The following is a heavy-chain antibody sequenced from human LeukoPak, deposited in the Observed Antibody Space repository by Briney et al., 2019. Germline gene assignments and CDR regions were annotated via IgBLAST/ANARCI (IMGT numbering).Heavy chain of an antibody. V-gene: IGHV3-7*01. J-gene: IGHJ4*02. Sequence: PGGSLRLSCAASGFIFSCCWMSWVRQAPGKGLEGVANIKQDGSEESYVDSVKGRFTISRDNAKNSLYLQMNSLRAEDTAVYYCARWEGNGYYFDYRGQGTLVTVSS. CDR3: ARWEGNGYYFDY. D-gene: IGHD3-22*01. CDR2: IKQDGSEE. CDR1: GFIFSCCW.